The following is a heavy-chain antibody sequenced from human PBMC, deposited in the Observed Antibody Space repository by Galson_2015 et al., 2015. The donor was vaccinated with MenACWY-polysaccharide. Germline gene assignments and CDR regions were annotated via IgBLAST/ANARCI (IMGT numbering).Heavy chain of an antibody. D-gene: IGHD2-2*01. CDR1: GFTFSSYA. J-gene: IGHJ6*02. V-gene: IGHV3-23*01. CDR2: ISGSGGTT. CDR3: LVVPGGNYRAMDV. Sequence: SLRLSCAASGFTFSSYAMSWARQAPGKGLEWVAAISGSGGTTYYADSVEGRFTISRDNSKNMVYLQMNSLRAEDTAVYYSLVVPGGNYRAMDVWGQGTTVTVSS.